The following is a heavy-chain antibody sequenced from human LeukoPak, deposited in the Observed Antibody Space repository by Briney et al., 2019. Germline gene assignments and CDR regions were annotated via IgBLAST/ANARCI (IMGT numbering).Heavy chain of an antibody. CDR1: GFTFSSYG. Sequence: GGSLRLSCAASGFTFSSYGMHWVRQAPGKGLEWVAFIRYDGSNKYYADSVKGRFTISRDNSKNTLYLQMNSLRAEDTAVYYCAKGGNRGTTVAPGDYWGQGTLVTVSS. CDR3: AKGGNRGTTVAPGDY. CDR2: IRYDGSNK. V-gene: IGHV3-30*02. D-gene: IGHD4-23*01. J-gene: IGHJ4*02.